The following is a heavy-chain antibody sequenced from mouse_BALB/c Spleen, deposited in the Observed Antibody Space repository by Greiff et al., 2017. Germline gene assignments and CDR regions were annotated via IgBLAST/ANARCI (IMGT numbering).Heavy chain of an antibody. CDR1: GFTFTDYY. CDR2: IRNKANGYTT. D-gene: IGHD3-1*01. J-gene: IGHJ3*01. CDR3: ARDRGGASFAY. V-gene: IGHV7-3*02. Sequence: EVKLEESGGGLVQPGGSLRLSCATSGFTFTDYYMSWVRQPPGKALEWLGFIRNKANGYTTEYSASVKGRFTISRDNSQSILYLQMNTLRAEDSATYYCARDRGGASFAYWGQGTLVTVSA.